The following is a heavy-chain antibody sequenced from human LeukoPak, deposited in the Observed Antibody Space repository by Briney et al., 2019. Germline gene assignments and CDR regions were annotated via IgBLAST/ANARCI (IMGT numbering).Heavy chain of an antibody. CDR3: ARGRITAAGYYYYYGMDV. D-gene: IGHD6-13*01. CDR2: INHSGST. J-gene: IGHJ6*02. V-gene: IGHV4-34*01. CDR1: GGSFSGYY. Sequence: SETLSLTCAVYGGSFSGYYWSWIRQPPGKGPEWIGEINHSGSTNYNPSLKSRVTISVDTSKNQFSLKLSSVTAADTAVYYCARGRITAAGYYYYYGMDVWGQGTTVTVSS.